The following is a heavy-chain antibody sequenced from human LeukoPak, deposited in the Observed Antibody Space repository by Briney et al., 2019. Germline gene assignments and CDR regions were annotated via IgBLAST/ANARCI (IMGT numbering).Heavy chain of an antibody. CDR3: ARLVTEYGDYATYYYYYMDV. V-gene: IGHV4-39*01. CDR2: IYYSGST. D-gene: IGHD4-17*01. J-gene: IGHJ6*03. CDR1: GGSISSSSYY. Sequence: SETLSLTCTVSGGSISSSSYYWGWIRQPPGKGLEWIGNIYYSGSTYYNPSLKSRVTISVDTSKNQFSLKLSSVTAADTAVYYCARLVTEYGDYATYYYYYMDVWGKRTTVTISS.